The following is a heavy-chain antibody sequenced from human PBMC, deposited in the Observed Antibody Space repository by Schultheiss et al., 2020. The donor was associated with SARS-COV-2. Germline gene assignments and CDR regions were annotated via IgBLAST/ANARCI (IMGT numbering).Heavy chain of an antibody. Sequence: SETLSLTCTVSGGSISSYYWSWIRQPPGKGLEWIGYIYYSGSTNYNPSLKSRVTISVDTSKNQFSLKLSSVTAADTAVYYCARHRYSSSWCHPLYYFDYWGQGTLVTVSS. CDR2: IYYSGST. CDR3: ARHRYSSSWCHPLYYFDY. V-gene: IGHV4-59*08. J-gene: IGHJ4*02. D-gene: IGHD6-13*01. CDR1: GGSISSYY.